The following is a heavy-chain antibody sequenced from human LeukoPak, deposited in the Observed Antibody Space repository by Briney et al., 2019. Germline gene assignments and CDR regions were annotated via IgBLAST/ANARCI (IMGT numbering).Heavy chain of an antibody. CDR2: IYYSGST. V-gene: IGHV4-39*01. J-gene: IGHJ4*02. D-gene: IGHD4-11*01. CDR1: GGSISSSSYY. CDR3: ARRDDYSNDFDY. Sequence: SETLSLTCTVSGGSISSSSYYWGWIRQPPGKGLEWIGSIYYSGSTYYNPSLKSRVTISVDTSKNQFSLKLSSVTAADTAVYYCARRDDYSNDFDYWGQGALVTVSS.